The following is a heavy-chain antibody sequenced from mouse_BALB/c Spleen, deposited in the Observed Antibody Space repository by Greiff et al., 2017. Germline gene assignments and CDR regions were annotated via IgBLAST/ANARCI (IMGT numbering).Heavy chain of an antibody. J-gene: IGHJ4*01. CDR1: GFSLTSYG. CDR3: ARDRYDVAMDY. Sequence: VQRVESGPGLVAPSQSLSITCTVSGFSLTSYGVHWVRQPPGKGLEWLGVIWAGGSTNYNSALMSRLSISKDNSKSQVFLKMNSLQTDDTAMYYCARDRYDVAMDYWGQGTSVTVSS. CDR2: IWAGGST. V-gene: IGHV2-9*02. D-gene: IGHD2-14*01.